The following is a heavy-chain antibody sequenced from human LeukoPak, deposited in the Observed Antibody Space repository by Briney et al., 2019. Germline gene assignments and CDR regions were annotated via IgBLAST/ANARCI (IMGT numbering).Heavy chain of an antibody. CDR2: INHSGST. V-gene: IGHV4-34*01. J-gene: IGHJ5*02. Sequence: SETLSLTCAVSGGSFSGYYWSWIRQPPGKGLEWIGEINHSGSTNYNPSLKSRVTISVDTSKNQFSLKLSSVTAADTAVYYWASEYSSSPPGWFDPWGQGTLVTVSS. D-gene: IGHD6-13*01. CDR1: GGSFSGYY. CDR3: ASEYSSSPPGWFDP.